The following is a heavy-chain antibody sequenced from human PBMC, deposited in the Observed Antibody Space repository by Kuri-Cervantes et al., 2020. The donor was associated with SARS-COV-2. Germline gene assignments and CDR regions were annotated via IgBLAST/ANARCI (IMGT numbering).Heavy chain of an antibody. D-gene: IGHD5-12*01. CDR1: GFTFSSYG. V-gene: IGHV3-30*18. J-gene: IGHJ4*02. CDR3: AKDRVRRGYSGYVILDY. CDR2: ISFGGTNK. Sequence: GGSLRLSCAASGFTFSSYGMHWVRQAPGKGLEWVAVISFGGTNKYYADSVKGRFTISRDNFKNTLYLQMNSLRAEDTAVYYCAKDRVRRGYSGYVILDYWGQGTLVTVSS.